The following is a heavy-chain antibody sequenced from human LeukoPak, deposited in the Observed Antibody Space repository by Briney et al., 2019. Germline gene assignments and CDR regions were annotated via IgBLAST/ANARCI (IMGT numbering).Heavy chain of an antibody. CDR1: GGSISSYY. Sequence: SETLSLTCTVSGGSISSYYWSWIRQPPGKGQEWIGYIYYSGSTNYNPSLKSRVTISVDTSKNQFSLKLSSVTAADTAVYYCARLIAAAAPDPYYYYYYMDVWGKGTTVTVSS. J-gene: IGHJ6*03. D-gene: IGHD6-13*01. CDR3: ARLIAAAAPDPYYYYYYMDV. V-gene: IGHV4-59*01. CDR2: IYYSGST.